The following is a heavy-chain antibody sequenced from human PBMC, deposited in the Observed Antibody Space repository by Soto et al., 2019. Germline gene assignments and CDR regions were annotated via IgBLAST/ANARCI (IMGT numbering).Heavy chain of an antibody. CDR2: ISSSSSTI. J-gene: IGHJ4*02. D-gene: IGHD3-22*01. CDR3: AKDALRADPSGYYYDN. CDR1: GFTFSNYD. Sequence: GGSLRLSCVASGFTFSNYDMNWVRQAPGKGLEWVSYISSSSSTIYYADSVKGRFTISRDNAKNSLYLQMNSLRDEDTAVYYCAKDALRADPSGYYYDNWGQGTLVTVSS. V-gene: IGHV3-48*02.